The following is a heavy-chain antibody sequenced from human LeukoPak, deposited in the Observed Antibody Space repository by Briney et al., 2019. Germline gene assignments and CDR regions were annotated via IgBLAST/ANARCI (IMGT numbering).Heavy chain of an antibody. Sequence: PGGSLRLSCAASGFTFSSYWMSWVRQAPGKGLEWVAVISYDGSNKYYADSVKGRFTISRDNSKNTLYLQMNSLRAEDTAVYYCAKPAISSSGWYYDYWGQGTLVTVSS. CDR1: GFTFSSYW. CDR3: AKPAISSSGWYYDY. CDR2: ISYDGSNK. D-gene: IGHD6-19*01. V-gene: IGHV3-30*18. J-gene: IGHJ4*02.